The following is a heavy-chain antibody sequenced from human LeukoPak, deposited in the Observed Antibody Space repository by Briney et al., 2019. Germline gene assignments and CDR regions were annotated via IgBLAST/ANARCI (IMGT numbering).Heavy chain of an antibody. CDR3: ASLYNDYGDY. J-gene: IGHJ4*02. CDR2: TIGTGDSK. CDR1: GFTFRNYG. Sequence: GGSLRLSCAASGFTFRNYGMSWVRQAPGKGLEWVSGTIGTGDSKFYADPVKGRSTISRDNSRNTLYLHMNSPRVDDTAVYYCASLYNDYGDYWGQGALVTVSS. D-gene: IGHD5-24*01. V-gene: IGHV3-23*01.